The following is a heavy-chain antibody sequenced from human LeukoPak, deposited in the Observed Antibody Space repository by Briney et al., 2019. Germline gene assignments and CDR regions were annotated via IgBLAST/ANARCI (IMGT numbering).Heavy chain of an antibody. Sequence: GESLRLSCAASGVTLRNYGLSWVRHTPGKGLEWVSTIGGLGESTNYGDSVKGRFTISRDNSKNTLYLQMNNLRAEDTAVYYCAKDRDIILTGHGMDAWGQGTTVTVSS. CDR1: GVTLRNYG. D-gene: IGHD3-9*01. J-gene: IGHJ6*02. CDR3: AKDRDIILTGHGMDA. CDR2: IGGLGEST. V-gene: IGHV3-23*01.